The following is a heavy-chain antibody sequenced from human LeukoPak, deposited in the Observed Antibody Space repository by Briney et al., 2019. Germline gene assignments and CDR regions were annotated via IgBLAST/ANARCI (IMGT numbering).Heavy chain of an antibody. CDR1: GGSISSSSYY. Sequence: PSVTLSLTCTVSGGSISSSSYYWGWIRQPPGKGLEWIGSIYYSGSTYYNPSLKSRVTISVDTSKNQFSLKLSSVTAADTAVYYCAGQNYDILTGYYPPGYYYYGMDVWGQGTTVTVSS. D-gene: IGHD3-9*01. J-gene: IGHJ6*02. V-gene: IGHV4-39*01. CDR3: AGQNYDILTGYYPPGYYYYGMDV. CDR2: IYYSGST.